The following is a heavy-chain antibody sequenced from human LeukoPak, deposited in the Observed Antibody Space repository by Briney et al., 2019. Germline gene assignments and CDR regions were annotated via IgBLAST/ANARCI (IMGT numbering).Heavy chain of an antibody. Sequence: GGSLRLSCAASGFTFNTYNMNWVRQAPGKGLEWVSFISSSSSYIYYADSVKGRFTISRDNAKNTLYLQMNSLRAEDTAVYYCARDPERGYSYGYYYYYMDVWGKGTTVTVSS. CDR1: GFTFNTYN. J-gene: IGHJ6*03. CDR2: ISSSSSYI. D-gene: IGHD5-18*01. V-gene: IGHV3-21*01. CDR3: ARDPERGYSYGYYYYYMDV.